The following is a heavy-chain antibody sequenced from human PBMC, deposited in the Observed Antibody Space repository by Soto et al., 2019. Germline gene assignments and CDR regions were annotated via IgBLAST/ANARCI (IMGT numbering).Heavy chain of an antibody. J-gene: IGHJ3*02. CDR2: IYHSGST. D-gene: IGHD2-15*01. V-gene: IGHV4-30-2*01. CDR3: ARGGVVAAQPKGGDAFDI. Sequence: QLQLQESGSGLVKPSQTLSLTCAVSGGSISSGGYSWSWIRQPPGKGLEWIGYIYHSGSTYYNPSLKSRVTISVDRSKNQFSLKLSSVPDADTAVYYCARGGVVAAQPKGGDAFDIWGQGTMVTVSS. CDR1: GGSISSGGYS.